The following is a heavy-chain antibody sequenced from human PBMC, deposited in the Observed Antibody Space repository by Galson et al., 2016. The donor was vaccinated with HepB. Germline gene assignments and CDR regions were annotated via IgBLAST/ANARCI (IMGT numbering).Heavy chain of an antibody. CDR2: ISGSSEYI. Sequence: SLRLSCAASGFIFSSYSMNWFRQAPGKGLEWVSSISGSSEYIHYADSMKGRFTISRDNAKNSLSLQMGSLRAEDTAVYYCAILETSHHARDFEYWGQGILVTVSS. D-gene: IGHD1-7*01. CDR3: AILETSHHARDFEY. J-gene: IGHJ4*02. V-gene: IGHV3-21*01. CDR1: GFIFSSYS.